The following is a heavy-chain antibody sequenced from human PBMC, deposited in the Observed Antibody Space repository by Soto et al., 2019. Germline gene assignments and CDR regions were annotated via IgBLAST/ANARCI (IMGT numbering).Heavy chain of an antibody. Sequence: EVQLLESGGGSVQPGGSLRLSCAASGFTFSSYAMHWVRRPPGKGLEGVSSISGSGGTAYYADSVKGRFSISRDSLVNTLYLQMNSLRAEDTAVYYCAKGRGQNWDFVFWGQGTLVTVSP. CDR2: ISGSGGTA. J-gene: IGHJ4*02. CDR1: GFTFSSYA. D-gene: IGHD7-27*01. V-gene: IGHV3-23*01. CDR3: AKGRGQNWDFVF.